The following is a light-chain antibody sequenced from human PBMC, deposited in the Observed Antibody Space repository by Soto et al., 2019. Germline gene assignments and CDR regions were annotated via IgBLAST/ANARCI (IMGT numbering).Light chain of an antibody. Sequence: QSVLTQPPSASGTPGQRVTISCSGRTANIGNNNPSWYQHVAGTAPKLLIHTTDQRPSGVPDRFPGSKSGTSASLAISGLQSEDEAEYYCATWDDSLNGPVFGGGTKLTVL. CDR3: ATWDDSLNGPV. V-gene: IGLV1-44*01. J-gene: IGLJ2*01. CDR2: TTD. CDR1: TANIGNNN.